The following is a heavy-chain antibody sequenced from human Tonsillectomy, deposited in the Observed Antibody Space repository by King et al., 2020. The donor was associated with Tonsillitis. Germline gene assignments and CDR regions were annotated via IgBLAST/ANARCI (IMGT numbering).Heavy chain of an antibody. V-gene: IGHV4-39*01. Sequence: VQLQESGPGLVKYSATLSLICSVSGASISSSRYYWGWIRQPPGKGLEWIGSIYYSGSTYYNPSLKSRVTISADTSNNQFSLKLSSVTAADTAVYYCARLEGSWDIVVVVAAHWGQGTLVTVSS. D-gene: IGHD2-15*01. CDR3: ARLEGSWDIVVVVAAH. CDR2: IYYSGST. CDR1: GASISSSRYY. J-gene: IGHJ4*02.